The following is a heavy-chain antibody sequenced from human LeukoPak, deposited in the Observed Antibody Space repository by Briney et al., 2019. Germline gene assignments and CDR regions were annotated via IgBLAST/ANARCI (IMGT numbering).Heavy chain of an antibody. V-gene: IGHV3-7*01. J-gene: IGHJ6*02. Sequence: GGSLRLSCAASGFTFSSYWMNWVRQAPGKGLEWVANIKQDGSGKYYVDSVKGRFTIFRDNAKNSLYLQMNSLRAEDTAVYYCARDQKAARSSSSYYYYGLDVWGQGTTVTVSS. CDR3: ARDQKAARSSSSYYYYGLDV. D-gene: IGHD6-6*01. CDR2: IKQDGSGK. CDR1: GFTFSSYW.